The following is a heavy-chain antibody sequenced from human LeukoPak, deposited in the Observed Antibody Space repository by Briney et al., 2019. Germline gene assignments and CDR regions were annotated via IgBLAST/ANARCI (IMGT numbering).Heavy chain of an antibody. Sequence: GGSLRLSCAASGFTFSSYSMNWVRQAPGKGLEWVSSISSSSSYIYYADSVKGRFTISRDNAKNSPYLQMNSLRAEDTAVYYCARAVGEQWPRYYFDYWGQGTLVTVSS. CDR2: ISSSSSYI. CDR3: ARAVGEQWPRYYFDY. D-gene: IGHD6-19*01. CDR1: GFTFSSYS. J-gene: IGHJ4*02. V-gene: IGHV3-21*01.